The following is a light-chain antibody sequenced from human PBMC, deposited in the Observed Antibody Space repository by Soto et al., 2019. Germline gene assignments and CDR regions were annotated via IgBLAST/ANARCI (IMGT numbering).Light chain of an antibody. Sequence: QSALTQPASVSGSPGQSITISCTGTSSDVGGYNYVSWYQQHPGKAPKLMIYDVSNRPSGVSNRFSGSKSGNTASLTISGLQAEDEDDYYSSPYTSSSPRDVVFRGGTKLTVL. J-gene: IGLJ2*01. V-gene: IGLV2-14*01. CDR3: SPYTSSSPRDVV. CDR1: SSDVGGYNY. CDR2: DVS.